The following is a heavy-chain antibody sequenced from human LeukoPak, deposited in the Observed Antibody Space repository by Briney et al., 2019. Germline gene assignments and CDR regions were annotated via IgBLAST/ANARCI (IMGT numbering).Heavy chain of an antibody. J-gene: IGHJ4*02. CDR1: GYTFTSYA. D-gene: IGHD5-12*01. V-gene: IGHV7-4-1*02. Sequence: VASVKVSCKASGYTFTSYAMNWVRQAPGQGLEWMGWINTNTGNPTYAQGFTGRFVFSLDTSVSTAYLQISSLKAEDTAIYYCARDGLNGGYDPPQYYWGQGTLVTVSS. CDR2: INTNTGNP. CDR3: ARDGLNGGYDPPQYY.